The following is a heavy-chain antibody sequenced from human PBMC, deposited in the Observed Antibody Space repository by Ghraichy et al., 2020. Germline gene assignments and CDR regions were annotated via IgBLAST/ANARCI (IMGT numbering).Heavy chain of an antibody. CDR3: AHRGPNSSGWSEIEDAFDI. CDR1: GFSLSTSGVG. D-gene: IGHD6-19*01. J-gene: IGHJ3*02. V-gene: IGHV2-5*02. Sequence: SGPTLVKPTQTLTLTCTFSGFSLSTSGVGVGWIRQPPGKALEWLALIYWDDDKRYSPSLKSRLTITKDTSKNQVVLTMTNMDPVDTATYYCAHRGPNSSGWSEIEDAFDIWGQGTMVTVSS. CDR2: IYWDDDK.